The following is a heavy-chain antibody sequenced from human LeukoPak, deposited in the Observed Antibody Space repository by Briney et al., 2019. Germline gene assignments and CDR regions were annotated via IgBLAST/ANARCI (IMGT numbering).Heavy chain of an antibody. V-gene: IGHV4-61*02. D-gene: IGHD4-17*01. CDR1: GGSISNGSYY. J-gene: IGHJ6*02. CDR3: ARTFQAPSYGDSDSRTKYPYSMDV. Sequence: SQTLSLTCTVSGGSISNGSYYWSWIRQPAGKGLEWIGRIYISGSASYNPSLKSRVTFSVDTSKNQFSLKLTSVTAADTAVYYCARTFQAPSYGDSDSRTKYPYSMDVWGQGTMVAVSS. CDR2: IYISGSA.